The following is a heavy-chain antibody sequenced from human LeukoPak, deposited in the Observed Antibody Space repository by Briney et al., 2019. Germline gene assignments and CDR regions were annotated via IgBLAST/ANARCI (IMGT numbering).Heavy chain of an antibody. V-gene: IGHV3-7*01. Sequence: PGGSLRLSCVVSGFTFSTYWMSWVRQAPGKGLEWVAYMNQDGSQRYYLDSVKGRFTISRDNAKSSLYLQVSSLRAEDTAVYYCARNIAAAGTSFDPWGQGTLVTVAS. D-gene: IGHD6-13*01. CDR2: MNQDGSQR. J-gene: IGHJ5*02. CDR1: GFTFSTYW. CDR3: ARNIAAAGTSFDP.